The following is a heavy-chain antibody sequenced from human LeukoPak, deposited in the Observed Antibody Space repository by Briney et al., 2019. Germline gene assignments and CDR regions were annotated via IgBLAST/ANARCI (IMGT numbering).Heavy chain of an antibody. D-gene: IGHD6-13*01. CDR2: IYSGGST. Sequence: GGSLRLSCAASGFTVSSNYMSWVRQAPGKGLEWVSVIYSGGSTYYADSVKGRFTISRDNSKNTLYLQMNSLRAEDTAVYYCAPSSFIAAAYFDYWGQGTLVTVSS. CDR3: APSSFIAAAYFDY. CDR1: GFTVSSNY. J-gene: IGHJ4*02. V-gene: IGHV3-53*05.